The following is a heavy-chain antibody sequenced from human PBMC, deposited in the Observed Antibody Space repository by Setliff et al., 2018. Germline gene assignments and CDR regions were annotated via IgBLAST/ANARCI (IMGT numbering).Heavy chain of an antibody. CDR2: INQDGSQK. D-gene: IGHD6-13*01. V-gene: IGHV3-7*01. J-gene: IGHJ6*04. CDR3: ARAKMEESGKAQAGMDV. CDR1: GFTFSSYW. Sequence: QAGGSLRLSCAASGFTFSSYWMAWVRQAPGKGLEWVANINQDGSQKYYADSVKGRFTISRDNAKNTLHLQMDSLRAEDTAVYYCARAKMEESGKAQAGMDVWGKGTTVTVSS.